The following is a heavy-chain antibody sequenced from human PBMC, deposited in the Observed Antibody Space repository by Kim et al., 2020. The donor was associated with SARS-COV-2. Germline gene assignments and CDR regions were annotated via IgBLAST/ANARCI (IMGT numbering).Heavy chain of an antibody. CDR3: ARDRWGLGVYGSGSFGPYYYYGMDV. CDR1: GFTFSSYS. Sequence: GGSLRLSCAASGFTFSSYSMNWVRQAPGKGLEWVSSISSSSSYIYYADSVKGRFTISRDNAKNSLYLQMNSLRAEDTAVYYCARDRWGLGVYGSGSFGPYYYYGMDVWGQGTTVTVSS. CDR2: ISSSSSYI. V-gene: IGHV3-21*01. J-gene: IGHJ6*02. D-gene: IGHD3-10*01.